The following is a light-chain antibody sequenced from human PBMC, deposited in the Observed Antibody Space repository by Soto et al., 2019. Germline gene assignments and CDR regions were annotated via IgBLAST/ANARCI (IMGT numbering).Light chain of an antibody. CDR3: SSFTNTYSYV. CDR1: SSDVGGYKY. CDR2: DVS. J-gene: IGLJ1*01. Sequence: QSALTQPASVSGSPGQSITISCSGTSSDVGGYKYVSWYQQHPGKAPRLMIYDVSNRPSGASNRFSGSKSGNTASLTISGLQAEDEADYYCSSFTNTYSYVFGTGTKLTVL. V-gene: IGLV2-14*01.